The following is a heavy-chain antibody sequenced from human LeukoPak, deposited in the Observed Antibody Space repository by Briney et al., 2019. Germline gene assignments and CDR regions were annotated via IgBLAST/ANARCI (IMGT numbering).Heavy chain of an antibody. J-gene: IGHJ4*02. D-gene: IGHD3-22*01. CDR2: ISGSGGST. CDR1: GFTFSSYA. Sequence: GGSLRLFCAASGFTFSSYAMSSVRQAPGKGLEWVSAISGSGGSTYYADSVKGRFTISRDNSKNTLYLQMNSLRAEDTAVYYCAKDGSGKSGYYLVDYWGQGTLVTVSS. V-gene: IGHV3-23*01. CDR3: AKDGSGKSGYYLVDY.